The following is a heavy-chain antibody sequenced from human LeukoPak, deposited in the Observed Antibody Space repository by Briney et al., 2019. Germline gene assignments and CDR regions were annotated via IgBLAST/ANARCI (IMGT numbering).Heavy chain of an antibody. J-gene: IGHJ4*02. V-gene: IGHV4-59*01. Sequence: SETLSLTCTVSGGSISSYYWSWIRQPPGKGLEWTGYIHYSGSTNHNPSLKSRVTIAVDTSKNQFALRLSSVTAADTAVYYCARGRGMTMVRGIIPFDCWGQGTVVTVSS. CDR3: ARGRGMTMVRGIIPFDC. D-gene: IGHD3-10*01. CDR1: GGSISSYY. CDR2: IHYSGST.